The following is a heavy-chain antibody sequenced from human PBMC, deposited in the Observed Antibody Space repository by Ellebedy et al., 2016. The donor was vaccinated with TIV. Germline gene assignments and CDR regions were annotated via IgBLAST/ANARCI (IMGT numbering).Heavy chain of an antibody. Sequence: WGSLRLSCGTSGFTFSNYWMTWVRQAPGKGLEWVANIKQDGSEKYYVDSVTGRFSISRDNTKNSLYLQMNSLTVEDTAVYYCARDQWLGRAYYFDSWGQGTLVTVSS. J-gene: IGHJ4*02. CDR2: IKQDGSEK. V-gene: IGHV3-7*01. D-gene: IGHD6-19*01. CDR3: ARDQWLGRAYYFDS. CDR1: GFTFSNYW.